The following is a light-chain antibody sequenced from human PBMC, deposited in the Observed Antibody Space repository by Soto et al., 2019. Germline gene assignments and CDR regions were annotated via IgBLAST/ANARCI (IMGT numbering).Light chain of an antibody. V-gene: IGLV2-8*01. J-gene: IGLJ1*01. CDR2: EVI. CDR1: SSDVGGYNY. Sequence: QSVLTQPPSASGSPGQSVTISCTGSSSDVGGYNYVSWYQHHPGRAPRLMIYEVIKRPSGVSNCFSGSKSGNTASLTVSGLQAEDEADYFCGSLGAGNNFVFGTGTKVTVL. CDR3: GSLGAGNNFV.